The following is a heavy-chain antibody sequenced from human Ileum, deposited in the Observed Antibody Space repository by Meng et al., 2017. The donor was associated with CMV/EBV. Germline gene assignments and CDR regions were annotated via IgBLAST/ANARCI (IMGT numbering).Heavy chain of an antibody. CDR2: VSYDGTKT. J-gene: IGHJ4*02. CDR3: VRSPLSVARDFYFDH. Sequence: GESLKISCAASGFDFSSHAMHWVRQAPGKGLEWMAVVSYDGTKTYHADSILGRFTVSRDNNRNTVSLQMKVMTSDDTGLYYCVRSPLSVARDFYFDHWGQGTQVTVSS. D-gene: IGHD5/OR15-5a*01. CDR1: GFDFSSHA. V-gene: IGHV3-30*04.